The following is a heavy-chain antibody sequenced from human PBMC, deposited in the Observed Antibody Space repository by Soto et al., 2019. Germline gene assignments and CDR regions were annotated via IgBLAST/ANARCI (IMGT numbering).Heavy chain of an antibody. J-gene: IGHJ6*02. CDR1: RFSFSIYA. CDR3: AREMVAPSDNYYGLDV. V-gene: IGHV3-30-3*01. D-gene: IGHD2-15*01. CDR2: TSYDGSNK. Sequence: QVQLVESGGGVVQPGRSLRLSCAASRFSFSIYAIHWVRQARGKGLEWVVVTSYDGSNKYYADSVEGRFTISRDNSKNTLNLQMNSLRPEDTAVYFCAREMVAPSDNYYGLDVWGQGTTVTVSS.